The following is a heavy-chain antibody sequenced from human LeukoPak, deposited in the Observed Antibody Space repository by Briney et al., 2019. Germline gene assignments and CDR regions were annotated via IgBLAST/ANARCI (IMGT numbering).Heavy chain of an antibody. CDR3: ARGVGAAASTFDS. J-gene: IGHJ4*02. D-gene: IGHD1-26*01. V-gene: IGHV1-2*02. CDR2: INPNNGGT. CDR1: GYTFTDYY. Sequence: ASVKVSCTASGYTFTDYYMHWVRLAPGQGLEWMGWINPNNGGTKYAQKFRGRATMTRDTSITTAYMELSSLRSDDTAVYYCARGVGAAASTFDSWGQGTLVTVSS.